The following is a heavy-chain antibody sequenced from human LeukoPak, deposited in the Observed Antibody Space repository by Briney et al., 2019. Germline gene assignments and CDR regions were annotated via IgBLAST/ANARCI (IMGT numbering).Heavy chain of an antibody. Sequence: ASVKVSCKASGYTFTGYYMHWVRQAPGQGLEWMGWINPNSGGTNYAQKFQGRVTMTRDTSISAAYVELSSLRSDDAAVYYCAREPDCSTASCCNDYWGQGTLVTVSS. CDR1: GYTFTGYY. D-gene: IGHD2-2*01. J-gene: IGHJ4*02. V-gene: IGHV1-2*02. CDR2: INPNSGGT. CDR3: AREPDCSTASCCNDY.